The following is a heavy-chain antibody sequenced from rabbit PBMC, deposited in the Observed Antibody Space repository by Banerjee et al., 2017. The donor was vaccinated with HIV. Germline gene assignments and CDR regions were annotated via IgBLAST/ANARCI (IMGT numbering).Heavy chain of an antibody. CDR3: ARDLDGVIGWNFGW. CDR2: IYAGNNGGT. D-gene: IGHD1-1*01. CDR1: KFSFSSVFW. V-gene: IGHV1S45*01. J-gene: IGHJ4*01. Sequence: QEQLEESGGDLVKPGASLTLTCTASKFSFSSVFWMCWVRQAPGKGLEWIACIYAGNNGGTYYASWAKGRFTISKTSSTTVTLQMTSLTAADTATYFCARDLDGVIGWNFGWWGPGTLVTVS.